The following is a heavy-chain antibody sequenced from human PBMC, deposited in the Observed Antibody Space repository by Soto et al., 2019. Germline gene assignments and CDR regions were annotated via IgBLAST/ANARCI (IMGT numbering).Heavy chain of an antibody. CDR2: VYYTGST. D-gene: IGHD3-22*01. CDR1: VDYISTFY. CDR3: ARGRTVRNYADDSSDYFYFFDY. J-gene: IGHJ4*02. V-gene: IGHV4-59*01. Sequence: SEALSFACIFSVDYISTFYWCWMRQSTGKEPAVTGHVYYTGSTNYNPSLKSRVTISVDRSKNQFSLKLTSANAADTAVYYCARGRTVRNYADDSSDYFYFFDYWGQGTQFTVSS.